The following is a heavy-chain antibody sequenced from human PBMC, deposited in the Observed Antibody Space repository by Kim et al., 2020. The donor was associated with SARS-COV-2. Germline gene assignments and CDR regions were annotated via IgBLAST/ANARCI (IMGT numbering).Heavy chain of an antibody. D-gene: IGHD2-2*01. CDR2: IYTTGIT. Sequence: SETLSLTCAVSGGSISRFYWNWIRQPAGKGLEWIGRIYTTGITNYNPSLKRRVTMSLDTSKNQFSLKLSSLTAADTAVYYCARSDCTTTSCYFDYWGQGTLVTVSS. V-gene: IGHV4-4*07. J-gene: IGHJ4*02. CDR3: ARSDCTTTSCYFDY. CDR1: GGSISRFY.